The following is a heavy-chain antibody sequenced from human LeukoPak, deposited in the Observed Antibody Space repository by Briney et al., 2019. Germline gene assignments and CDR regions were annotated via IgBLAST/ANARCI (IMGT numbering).Heavy chain of an antibody. Sequence: GGSLRLSCTVSGFTLTDHYMSWFRQSPGRGLEWISWITSSGTTRDYADSVKGRFTISRDNTKNSVYLQMTSLRPDDTAVYYCARDPDYGDPYWGQGTLVTVSS. V-gene: IGHV3-11*01. D-gene: IGHD4-17*01. CDR3: ARDPDYGDPY. CDR2: ITSSGTTR. J-gene: IGHJ4*02. CDR1: GFTLTDHY.